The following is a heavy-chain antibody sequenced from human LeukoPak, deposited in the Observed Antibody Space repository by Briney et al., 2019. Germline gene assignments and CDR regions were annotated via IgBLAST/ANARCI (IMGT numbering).Heavy chain of an antibody. Sequence: SETLSLTCTVSGGSISSSSYYWGWIRQPPGKGLEWIGSIYYSGSTYYNPSLKSRVTISVDTSKNQFSLKLSSVTAADTAVYYCARAQLEWTKSPYYYYMDVWGKGTTVTVSS. CDR2: IYYSGST. D-gene: IGHD3-3*01. V-gene: IGHV4-39*07. CDR3: ARAQLEWTKSPYYYYMDV. J-gene: IGHJ6*03. CDR1: GGSISSSSYY.